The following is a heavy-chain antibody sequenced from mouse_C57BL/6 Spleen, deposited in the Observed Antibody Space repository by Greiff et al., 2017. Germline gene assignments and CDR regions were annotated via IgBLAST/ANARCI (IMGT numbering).Heavy chain of an antibody. Sequence: VQLQQPGAELVRPGSSVKLSCKASGYTFTSYWMDWVKQRPGQGLEWIGNIYPSDSETHYNQKFKDKATLTVDKSSSTAYMQLSSLTSEDSAVYYCARGGDYDVFDYWGQGTTLTVSS. CDR1: GYTFTSYW. CDR3: ARGGDYDVFDY. CDR2: IYPSDSET. V-gene: IGHV1-61*01. J-gene: IGHJ2*01. D-gene: IGHD2-4*01.